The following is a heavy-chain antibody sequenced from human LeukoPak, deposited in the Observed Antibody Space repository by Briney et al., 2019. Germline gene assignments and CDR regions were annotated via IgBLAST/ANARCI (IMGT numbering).Heavy chain of an antibody. V-gene: IGHV3-48*01. CDR3: ARDKKGIDY. CDR2: ISSDSGTI. CDR1: GFVFSSFA. J-gene: IGHJ4*02. Sequence: GGSLRLSCAASGFVFSSFAMNWVRQAPGKGLEWISYISSDSGTIYYADSMKGRFTITRDNARNSLYLQMNSLRAEDTAVYYCARDKKGIDYWGQGTLVTVSS. D-gene: IGHD3-10*01.